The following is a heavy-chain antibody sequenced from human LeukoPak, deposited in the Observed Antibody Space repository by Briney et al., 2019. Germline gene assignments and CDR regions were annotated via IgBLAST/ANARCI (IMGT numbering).Heavy chain of an antibody. Sequence: GGSLRLSCAASGFTVSSNYMSWVRQAPGKGLEWVSVIYSGGSTYYADSVKGRFTISRHNSKNTLYLQMNSLRAEDTAVYYCARVVEMATIVWFDPWGQGTLVTVSS. V-gene: IGHV3-53*04. D-gene: IGHD5-24*01. J-gene: IGHJ5*02. CDR3: ARVVEMATIVWFDP. CDR1: GFTVSSNY. CDR2: IYSGGST.